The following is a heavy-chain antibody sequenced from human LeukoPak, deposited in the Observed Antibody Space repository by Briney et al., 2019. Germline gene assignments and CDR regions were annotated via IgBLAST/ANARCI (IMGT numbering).Heavy chain of an antibody. CDR1: GGSFSGYY. V-gene: IGHV4-34*01. CDR3: AREAGDYGSGSYLGYYYYMDV. Sequence: SETLSLTCAVYGGSFSGYYWSWIRQPPGKGLEWIGEINHSGSTNYNPSLKSRVTISVDTSKNQFSLKLTSLTAADTAVYYSAREAGDYGSGSYLGYYYYMDVWGKGTTVTISS. CDR2: INHSGST. J-gene: IGHJ6*03. D-gene: IGHD3-10*01.